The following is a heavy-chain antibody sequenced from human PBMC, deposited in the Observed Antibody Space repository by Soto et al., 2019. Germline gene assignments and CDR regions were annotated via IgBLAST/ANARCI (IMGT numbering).Heavy chain of an antibody. V-gene: IGHV1-46*01. D-gene: IGHD5-18*01. CDR3: ATSVTSAMAFDY. J-gene: IGHJ4*02. Sequence: QVQLVQSGAEVKKPGASVKVSCKASGYTFTHYYMHWVRQAPGQGLEWMGIINPNGGSTTYAQRFRAGCTMNRDTSTICVYLELSSLRSEDSAVYYCATSVTSAMAFDYWGQGTLVTVSS. CDR2: INPNGGST. CDR1: GYTFTHYY.